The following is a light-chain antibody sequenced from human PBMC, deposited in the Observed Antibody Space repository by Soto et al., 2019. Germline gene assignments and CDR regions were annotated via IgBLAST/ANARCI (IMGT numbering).Light chain of an antibody. CDR1: QSISVW. J-gene: IGKJ1*01. CDR3: QQYNSYCPT. CDR2: KAS. Sequence: DIQMTQSPSTLSASVGDRVTITCRASQSISVWLAWYQQKAGKDPIVLIYKASRLESGVPSRFCGRGSETEFTLTISGLQPGDSATYYCQQYNSYCPTFGQGTKVEVK. V-gene: IGKV1-5*03.